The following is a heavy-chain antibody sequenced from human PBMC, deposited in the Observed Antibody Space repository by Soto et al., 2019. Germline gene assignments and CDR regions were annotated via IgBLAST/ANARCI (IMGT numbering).Heavy chain of an antibody. CDR2: MNPNSGNT. Sequence: GASVKVSCKASGYTFTSYDINWVRQATGQGLEWMGWMNPNSGNTGYAQKFQGRVTMTRNTSISTAYMELSSLRSEDTAVYYCARGIVVVPAAPLSYYMDVWGKGTTVTVSS. J-gene: IGHJ6*03. CDR3: ARGIVVVPAAPLSYYMDV. D-gene: IGHD2-2*01. CDR1: GYTFTSYD. V-gene: IGHV1-8*01.